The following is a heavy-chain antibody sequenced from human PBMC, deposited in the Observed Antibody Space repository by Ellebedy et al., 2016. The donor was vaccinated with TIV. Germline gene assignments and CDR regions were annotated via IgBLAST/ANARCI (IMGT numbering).Heavy chain of an antibody. J-gene: IGHJ4*02. D-gene: IGHD3-10*01. CDR2: ISYTGRT. Sequence: SETLSLTCTVSGDSISSTNYYWGWIRQPPGKGPEWIGSISYTGRTYYNPSLKSRVTISVDTSKNQFSLRLNSVTAADTAVYFCARRSGTYYLEYYFDNWGQGTLVTVSS. CDR3: ARRSGTYYLEYYFDN. CDR1: GDSISSTNYY. V-gene: IGHV4-39*07.